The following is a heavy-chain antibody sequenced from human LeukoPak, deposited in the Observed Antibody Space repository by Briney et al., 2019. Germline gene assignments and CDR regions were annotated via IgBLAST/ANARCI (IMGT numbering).Heavy chain of an antibody. CDR3: AKDSDFWIGYYPC. CDR1: GFTFNSYA. D-gene: IGHD3-3*01. J-gene: IGHJ4*02. Sequence: GGSLRLSCAASGFTFNSYAMSWVRQAPGKGLEWVSAISGSGGSTYYADSVKGRFTISRDNSKNTLYLQMNNMRAENTAVYYCAKDSDFWIGYYPCWGQGTLVTVSS. CDR2: ISGSGGST. V-gene: IGHV3-23*01.